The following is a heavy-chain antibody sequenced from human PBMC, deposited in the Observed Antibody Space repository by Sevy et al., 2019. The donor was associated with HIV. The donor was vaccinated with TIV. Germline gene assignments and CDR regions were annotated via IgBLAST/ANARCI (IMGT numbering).Heavy chain of an antibody. CDR1: GGSISSYY. Sequence: SETLSLTCTVSGGSISSYYWSWIRQPPGKGLEWMGYIYYSGSTNYNPSLKSRVTISVDTSKNQFSLKLSSMTAADTAVYDWACLFDGNYAECSGYYFDYWGQGTLVTVSS. V-gene: IGHV4-59*12. J-gene: IGHJ4*02. CDR2: IYYSGST. CDR3: ACLFDGNYAECSGYYFDY. D-gene: IGHD2-15*01.